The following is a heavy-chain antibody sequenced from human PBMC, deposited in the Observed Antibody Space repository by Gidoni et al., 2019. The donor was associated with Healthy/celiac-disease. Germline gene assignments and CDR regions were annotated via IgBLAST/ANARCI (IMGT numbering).Heavy chain of an antibody. CDR1: GFTFSSYA. CDR3: ARDLPLLRFLEWSEDGAFDI. J-gene: IGHJ3*02. CDR2: ISYDGSNK. D-gene: IGHD3-3*01. V-gene: IGHV3-30-3*01. Sequence: QVQLVESGGGVVQPGRSLRLSCAASGFTFSSYAMHWVRQAPGKGLEWVAVISYDGSNKYYADSVKGRFTISRDNSKNTLYLQMNSLRAEDTAVYYCARDLPLLRFLEWSEDGAFDIWGQGTMVTVSS.